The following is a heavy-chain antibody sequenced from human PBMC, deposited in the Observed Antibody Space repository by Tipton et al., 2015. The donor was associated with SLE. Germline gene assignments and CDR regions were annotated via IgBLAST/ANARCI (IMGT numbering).Heavy chain of an antibody. D-gene: IGHD3-10*01. V-gene: IGHV3-23*01. CDR1: SSYS. CDR2: IGGSGGTT. CDR3: AKDVGGFDAFDI. Sequence: SSYSWGWIRQPPGKGLEWVSAIGGSGGTTYYADSVKGRFTISRDNSKNTLYLQMNSLRAEDTAVYYCAKDVGGFDAFDIWGQGTMVTVSS. J-gene: IGHJ3*02.